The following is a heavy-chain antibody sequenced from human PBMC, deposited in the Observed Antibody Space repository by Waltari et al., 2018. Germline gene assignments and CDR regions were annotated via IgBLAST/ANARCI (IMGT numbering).Heavy chain of an antibody. Sequence: QVQLVQSGSELKKPGASVKVSCKASGYTFSSYAISWVRQAPGQGLEWMGGIIPIFGTANYSHKFQCRVTITADESTSTAYMELSSLRSEDTAVYYCARDHILTDYSNYWGMDVWGQGTTVTVSS. CDR3: ARDHILTDYSNYWGMDV. D-gene: IGHD4-4*01. CDR2: IIPIFGTA. V-gene: IGHV1-69*01. J-gene: IGHJ6*02. CDR1: GYTFSSYA.